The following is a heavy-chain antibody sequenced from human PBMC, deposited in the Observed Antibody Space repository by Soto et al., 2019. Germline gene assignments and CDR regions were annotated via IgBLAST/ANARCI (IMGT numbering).Heavy chain of an antibody. V-gene: IGHV1-3*01. J-gene: IGHJ6*02. CDR3: ARDTGYCSSTSCLYMDV. D-gene: IGHD2-2*01. CDR2: INAGNGNT. CDR1: GYTFTSYA. Sequence: ASVKVSCKASGYTFTSYAMHWVRQAPGQRLEWMGWINAGNGNTKYSQKSQGRVTITRDTSASTAYMELSSLRSEDTAVYYCARDTGYCSSTSCLYMDVWGQGTTVTVSS.